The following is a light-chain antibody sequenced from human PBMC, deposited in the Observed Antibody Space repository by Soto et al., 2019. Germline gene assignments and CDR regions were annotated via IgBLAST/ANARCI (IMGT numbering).Light chain of an antibody. CDR3: QQYSTYSPT. CDR1: QAISRW. CDR2: GAS. Sequence: DIQMTHSPSTLSASVGDRVTITCRASQAISRWLARYQKKPGKAPKLLIYGASSVQTGVPSRSSARGSGTEFTRTTTSLQPDDLETCYYQQYSTYSPTLGQGAKVDI. J-gene: IGKJ1*01. V-gene: IGKV1-5*01.